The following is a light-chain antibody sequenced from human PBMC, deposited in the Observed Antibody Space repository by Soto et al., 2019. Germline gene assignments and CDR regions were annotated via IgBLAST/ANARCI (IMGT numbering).Light chain of an antibody. Sequence: IVLTQSPGTLSLSPGERATLSCSASQTVGHNYLAWYQQKPGQTPRLLIHGASNRATGIPDRISGSGSGTDFTLFISRLEPEDFAVYYFQQYASAPLTFGGGTKVEIK. V-gene: IGKV3-20*01. CDR2: GAS. J-gene: IGKJ4*01. CDR1: QTVGHNY. CDR3: QQYASAPLT.